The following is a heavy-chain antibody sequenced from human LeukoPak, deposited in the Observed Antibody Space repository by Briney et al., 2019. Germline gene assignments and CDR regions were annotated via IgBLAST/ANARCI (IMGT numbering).Heavy chain of an antibody. D-gene: IGHD6-25*01. V-gene: IGHV3-73*01. CDR2: VRSKDNGYAT. Sequence: GGSLRLSCAASGFTFSGSAMHWVRQASGKGLEWVARVRSKDNGYATSYSASVRGRFTISRDDSKNMAYVQMDSLKTEDTAVYFCSRTSDAAWYFDLWGRGTLVTVSS. CDR1: GFTFSGSA. J-gene: IGHJ2*01. CDR3: SRTSDAAWYFDL.